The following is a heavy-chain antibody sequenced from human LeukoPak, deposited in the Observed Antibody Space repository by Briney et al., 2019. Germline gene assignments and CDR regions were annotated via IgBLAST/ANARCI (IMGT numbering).Heavy chain of an antibody. CDR2: IYSGGST. V-gene: IGHV3-53*01. D-gene: IGHD4-17*01. J-gene: IGHJ4*02. CDR3: ARGFHDYGDCVDY. CDR1: GFSVSNNH. Sequence: PGGSQRLSCAASGFSVSNNHMSWVRQAPGKGLEWVSVIYSGGSTNYADSVKGRFTISRDNFKNTLFLQMNNLRAEDTAVYYCARGFHDYGDCVDYWGQGTLVTVSS.